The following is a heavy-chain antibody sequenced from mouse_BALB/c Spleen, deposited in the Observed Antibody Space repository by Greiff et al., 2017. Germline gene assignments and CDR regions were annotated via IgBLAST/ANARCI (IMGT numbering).Heavy chain of an antibody. J-gene: IGHJ3*01. CDR2: ISNGGGST. V-gene: IGHV5-12-2*01. Sequence: EVHLVESGGGLVQPGGSLKLSCAASGFTFSSYTMSWVRQTPEKRLEWVAYISNGGGSTYYPDTVKGRFTISRDNAKNTLYLQMSSLKSEDTAMYYCARHGNPAWFAYWGQGTLVTVSA. D-gene: IGHD2-1*01. CDR3: ARHGNPAWFAY. CDR1: GFTFSSYT.